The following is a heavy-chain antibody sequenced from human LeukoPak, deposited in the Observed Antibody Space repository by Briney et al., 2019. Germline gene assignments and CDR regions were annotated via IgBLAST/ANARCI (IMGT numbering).Heavy chain of an antibody. CDR1: GFTFSSYG. V-gene: IGHV3-30*03. Sequence: GGSLRLSCAASGFTFSSYGMHWVRQAPGKGLEWVAVISYDGSNKYYADSVKGRFTISRDNSKNTLYLQMNSLRAEDTAVYYCARESYEGGSYYTGDFDYWGQGTLVTVSS. CDR3: ARESYEGGSYYTGDFDY. D-gene: IGHD1-26*01. J-gene: IGHJ4*02. CDR2: ISYDGSNK.